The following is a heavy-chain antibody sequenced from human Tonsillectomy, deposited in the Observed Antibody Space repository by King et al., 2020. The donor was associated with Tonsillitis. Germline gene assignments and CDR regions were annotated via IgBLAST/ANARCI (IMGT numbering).Heavy chain of an antibody. J-gene: IGHJ6*02. CDR3: ARGEYGSGNSYDFYYGMNV. V-gene: IGHV3-30-3*01. D-gene: IGHD3-10*01. CDR2: ISYDGSNK. Sequence: VQLVESGGGVVQPGRSLRLSCAASGFTFSAYAMHWVRQAPGKGLEWVAVISYDGSNKYYADSVKGRFTISRDSSKNTLYLQMNSLRAEDSAVYYCARGEYGSGNSYDFYYGMNVWGQGITVSVPS. CDR1: GFTFSAYA.